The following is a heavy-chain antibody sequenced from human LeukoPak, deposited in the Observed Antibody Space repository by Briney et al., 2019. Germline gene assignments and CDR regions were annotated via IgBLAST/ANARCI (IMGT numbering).Heavy chain of an antibody. V-gene: IGHV3-30*18. D-gene: IGHD1-26*01. CDR2: ISYDGSNK. CDR3: AEDRGAAPSYYFDY. Sequence: GRSLRLSCAASGFTFSSYGMHWVRQAPGKGLEWVAVISYDGSNKYYADSVKGRFTISRDNSKNTLYLQMNSLRAEDTAVYYCAEDRGAAPSYYFDYWGQGTLVTVSS. J-gene: IGHJ4*02. CDR1: GFTFSSYG.